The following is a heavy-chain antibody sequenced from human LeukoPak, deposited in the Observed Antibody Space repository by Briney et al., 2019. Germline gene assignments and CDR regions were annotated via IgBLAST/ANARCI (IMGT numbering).Heavy chain of an antibody. D-gene: IGHD3-10*01. J-gene: IGHJ3*02. Sequence: ASVKVSCKASGYTFTSYDINWVRQATGQGLEWMGWMNPNSGNTGYAQKFQGRVTMTRNTSISTAYMELSSLRSEDTAVYYCARGYPPVLLWFGELFGTGAFDIWGQGTMVTVSS. CDR2: MNPNSGNT. CDR1: GYTFTSYD. V-gene: IGHV1-8*01. CDR3: ARGYPPVLLWFGELFGTGAFDI.